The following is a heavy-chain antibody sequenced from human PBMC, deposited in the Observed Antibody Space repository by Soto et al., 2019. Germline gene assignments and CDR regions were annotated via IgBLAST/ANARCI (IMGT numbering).Heavy chain of an antibody. J-gene: IGHJ4*02. Sequence: PGGSLRLSCAASGLTVSDQYMDWVRQAPGKGLEWVGRVRDKAKSYATEYAASVRGRFTISRDDSENSLYLQMNNLKIEDTAVYYCVSGTYFGRNYFDYWGQGALVTVSS. CDR1: GLTVSDQY. V-gene: IGHV3-72*01. CDR3: VSGTYFGRNYFDY. D-gene: IGHD1-26*01. CDR2: VRDKAKSYAT.